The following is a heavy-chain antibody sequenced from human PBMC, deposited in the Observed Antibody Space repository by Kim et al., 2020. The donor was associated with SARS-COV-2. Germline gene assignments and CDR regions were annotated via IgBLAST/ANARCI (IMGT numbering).Heavy chain of an antibody. CDR3: ARGGVAGMAYYYYGMDV. V-gene: IGHV3-48*03. Sequence: VKGRFTIARDNAKNSLYLQMNSLRADDTAIYYCARGGVAGMAYYYYGMDVWGQGTTVAVSS. J-gene: IGHJ6*02. D-gene: IGHD6-19*01.